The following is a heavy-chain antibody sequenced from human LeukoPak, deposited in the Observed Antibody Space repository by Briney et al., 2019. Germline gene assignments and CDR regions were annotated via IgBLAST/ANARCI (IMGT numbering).Heavy chain of an antibody. CDR2: IYYSGST. J-gene: IGHJ3*02. CDR3: ASDYDSYAFDI. D-gene: IGHD5-12*01. Sequence: SETLSLTCTVSGGSISSYYWSWIRQPPGKGLEWIGYIYYSGSTNYNPSLKSRVTISVDTSKNQFSLKLSSVTAADTAVYYCASDYDSYAFDIWGQGTMVTVSS. CDR1: GGSISSYY. V-gene: IGHV4-59*01.